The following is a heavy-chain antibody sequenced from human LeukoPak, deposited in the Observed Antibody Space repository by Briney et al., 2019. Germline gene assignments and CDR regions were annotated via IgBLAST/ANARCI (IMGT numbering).Heavy chain of an antibody. CDR3: AKYGEYCSSTSCRPYYYYGMDV. V-gene: IGHV3-23*01. D-gene: IGHD2-2*01. CDR2: ISGSGGST. J-gene: IGHJ6*04. CDR1: GFTFSSYA. Sequence: GGSLRLSCAASGFTFSSYAMSWVRQAPGKGLEWVSAISGSGGSTYYADSVKGRFTISRDNSKNTLYLQMNSLRAEDTAAYYCAKYGEYCSSTSCRPYYYYGMDVWGKGTTVTVSS.